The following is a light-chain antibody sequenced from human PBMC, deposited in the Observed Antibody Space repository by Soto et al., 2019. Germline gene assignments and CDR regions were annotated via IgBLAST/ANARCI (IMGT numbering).Light chain of an antibody. V-gene: IGKV3-15*01. CDR3: QQYHYWWA. CDR2: GAS. J-gene: IGKJ1*01. CDR1: QSISSH. Sequence: EIVMTQSPATLSVSPGERATLSCRASQSISSHLAWYQQKPGQAPRLLIHGASTRTTGIPARFSGSGSGTEFTLVISSLQSEDIAVYYCQQYHYWWAFGQGTKVEIK.